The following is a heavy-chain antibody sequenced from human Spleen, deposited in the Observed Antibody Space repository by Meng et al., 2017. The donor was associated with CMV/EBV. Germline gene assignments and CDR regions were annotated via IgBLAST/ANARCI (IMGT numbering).Heavy chain of an antibody. CDR1: GFPFSPYR. CDR2: ISSSSTYI. D-gene: IGHD6-13*01. V-gene: IGHV3-21*04. J-gene: IGHJ6*02. CDR3: ARDYRRIAAAYYYGMDV. Sequence: GESLKISCAASGFPFSPYRKSWVRQASGKGLEWVSSISSSSTYIYYADSVRGRVTISRDNAKNSLYLQMNSLRAEDTALYYCARDYRRIAAAYYYGMDVWGQGPTVTVSS.